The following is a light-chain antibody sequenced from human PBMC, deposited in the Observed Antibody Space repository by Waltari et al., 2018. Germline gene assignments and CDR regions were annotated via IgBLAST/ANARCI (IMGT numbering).Light chain of an antibody. Sequence: QSVLTQPPSVSGAPGQRVTISCTGGSSNIGAGYHVHWYQQLPGTAPNLLIYGNSNRPSGVPDRFSGSKSGTSASLAITGLQAEDEADYYCQSYDSSLSGSYVFGTGTKVTVL. CDR2: GNS. CDR3: QSYDSSLSGSYV. J-gene: IGLJ1*01. CDR1: SSNIGAGYH. V-gene: IGLV1-40*01.